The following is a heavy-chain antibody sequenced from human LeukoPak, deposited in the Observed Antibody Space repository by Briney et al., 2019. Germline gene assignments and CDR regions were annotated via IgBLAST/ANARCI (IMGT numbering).Heavy chain of an antibody. Sequence: PSATLSLSCTVSGGSISSYYWTWIRQPPGKGLEWIGYVSYSGTTKYNPSLKSRVTISVDTSKNQFSLKLSSVTAADTAVYYCARDEPAIDAFDIWGQGTMVTVSS. V-gene: IGHV4-59*01. CDR1: GGSISSYY. D-gene: IGHD2-2*01. CDR3: ARDEPAIDAFDI. CDR2: VSYSGTT. J-gene: IGHJ3*02.